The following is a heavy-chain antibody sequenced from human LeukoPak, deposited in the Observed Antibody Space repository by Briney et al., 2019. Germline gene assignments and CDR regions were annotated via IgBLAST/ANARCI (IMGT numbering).Heavy chain of an antibody. CDR1: GGSISSSN. V-gene: IGHV3-23*01. CDR3: AKSRGDYYYYYMDV. CDR2: ISGSGGST. Sequence: GTLSLTCAVSGGSISSSNWWSWVRQPPGKGLEWVSAISGSGGSTYYADSVKGRFTISRDNSKNTLYLQMNSLRAEDTAVYYCAKSRGDYYYYYMDVWGKGTTVTVSS. J-gene: IGHJ6*03.